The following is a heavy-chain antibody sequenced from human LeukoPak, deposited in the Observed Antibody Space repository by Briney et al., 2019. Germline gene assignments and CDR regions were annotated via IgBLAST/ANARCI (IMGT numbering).Heavy chain of an antibody. Sequence: SSETLSLTCTVSGGSISTYYWTWIRQPPGKGLERIGYIYYTGSSNYNPSLKSRVTISVDTSKNQFSLRLNSVTAADTAVYYCARYKAPGRVGDFDYWGQGTLVTVSS. V-gene: IGHV4-59*01. CDR3: ARYKAPGRVGDFDY. D-gene: IGHD1-14*01. CDR1: GGSISTYY. J-gene: IGHJ4*02. CDR2: IYYTGSS.